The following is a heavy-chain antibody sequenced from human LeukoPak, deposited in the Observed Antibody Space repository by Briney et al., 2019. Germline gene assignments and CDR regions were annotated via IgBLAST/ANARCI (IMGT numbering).Heavy chain of an antibody. V-gene: IGHV3-23*01. D-gene: IGHD7-27*01. CDR2: ITTGGPNT. J-gene: IGHJ4*02. Sequence: GGSLRLSCTASGFTFSSYTMSWVRQAPGKGLKWVSTITTGGPNTYYADSVKGRFTVSRDDSKNTLYLQMNSLRAEDTAVYYCAKDGGLWVSAHWGDSWGRGTLVTVS. CDR3: AKDGGLWVSAHWGDS. CDR1: GFTFSSYT.